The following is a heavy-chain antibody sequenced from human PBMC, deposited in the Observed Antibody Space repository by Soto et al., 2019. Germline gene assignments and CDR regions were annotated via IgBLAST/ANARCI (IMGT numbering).Heavy chain of an antibody. J-gene: IGHJ5*02. CDR2: INAGNGNT. Sequence: ASVKVSCKASGYTFTSYVMHGVRQAPGQRLEWMGWINAGNGNTKYSQKFQGRVTITRDTSASTAYMELSSLRSEDTAVYYCARIVSSSSGLDWFDPWGQVTLVTVSS. CDR1: GYTFTSYV. D-gene: IGHD6-6*01. CDR3: ARIVSSSSGLDWFDP. V-gene: IGHV1-3*01.